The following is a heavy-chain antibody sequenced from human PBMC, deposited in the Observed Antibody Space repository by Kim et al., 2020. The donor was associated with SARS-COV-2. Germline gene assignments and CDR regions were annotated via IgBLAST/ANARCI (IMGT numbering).Heavy chain of an antibody. D-gene: IGHD3-3*01. J-gene: IGHJ4*02. Sequence: HKSRVTIPVDTSKNQFSLKLSSVTAADTAVYYCARINYDFWSGRPAVIDYWGQGTLVTVSS. V-gene: IGHV4-30-2*04. CDR3: ARINYDFWSGRPAVIDY.